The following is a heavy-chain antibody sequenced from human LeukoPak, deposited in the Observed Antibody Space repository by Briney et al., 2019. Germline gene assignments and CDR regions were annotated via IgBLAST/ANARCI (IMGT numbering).Heavy chain of an antibody. CDR2: FDPEDGET. J-gene: IGHJ4*02. CDR3: ARGRENYGLFDY. Sequence: ASVKVSRKVSGYTLTELSMHWVRQAPGKGLEWMGGFDPEDGETIYAQKFQGRVTMTGDTSTDTAYMELSSLRSEDTAVYYCARGRENYGLFDYWGQGTLVTVSS. V-gene: IGHV1-24*01. D-gene: IGHD4-17*01. CDR1: GYTLTELS.